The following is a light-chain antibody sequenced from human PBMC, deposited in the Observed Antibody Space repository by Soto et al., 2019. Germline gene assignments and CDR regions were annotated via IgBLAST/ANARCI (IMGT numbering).Light chain of an antibody. V-gene: IGKV1-39*01. CDR2: AAS. J-gene: IGKJ2*01. CDR1: QSISSY. Sequence: DIQMTQSPSSLSASVGDRVTITCRASQSISSYLNWYQQKPGKAPKLLIYAASSLQSGVPSRFXGSGSGTEFTLTISSLQPEDFATYYCQQSYSTLPYTFGQGTKLEIK. CDR3: QQSYSTLPYT.